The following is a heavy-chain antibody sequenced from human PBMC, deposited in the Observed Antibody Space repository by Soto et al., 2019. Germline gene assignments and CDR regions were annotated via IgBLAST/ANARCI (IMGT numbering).Heavy chain of an antibody. D-gene: IGHD3-10*01. CDR1: GGSISSGGYY. J-gene: IGHJ6*02. Sequence: QVQLQESGPGLVKPSQTLSLTCTVSGGSISSGGYYWSWIRQHPGKGLEWIGYIYYSGSTYYNPSLKSRVTISVDTSKNQFFLKLSSVTAADTAVYYCARLLWFGELSGYYGMDVWGQGTTVTVSS. CDR2: IYYSGST. CDR3: ARLLWFGELSGYYGMDV. V-gene: IGHV4-31*03.